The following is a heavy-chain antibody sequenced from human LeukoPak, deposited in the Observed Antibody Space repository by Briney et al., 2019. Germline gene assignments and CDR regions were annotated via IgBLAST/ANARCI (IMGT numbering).Heavy chain of an antibody. Sequence: ASVKVSCKASGGSFNSYVITWVRQAPGQGLEWMGRIIPILGIANYAQKFQGRVTITADKSTSTAYMELSSLRSEDTAVYYCAAGRIAAAGPYYYYMDVWGKGTTVTVSS. V-gene: IGHV1-69*04. D-gene: IGHD6-13*01. CDR2: IIPILGIA. CDR1: GGSFNSYV. CDR3: AAGRIAAAGPYYYYMDV. J-gene: IGHJ6*03.